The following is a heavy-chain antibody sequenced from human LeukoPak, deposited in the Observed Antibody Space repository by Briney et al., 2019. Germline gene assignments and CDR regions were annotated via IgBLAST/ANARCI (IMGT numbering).Heavy chain of an antibody. CDR2: IKPDVSEI. CDR3: ARDKVEGSSKFDY. Sequence: GGSLRLSCAASGFTFSNYWMSWVRQAPGKGLEWVANIKPDVSEIYYVDSVKGRFTISRDNAKNYLYLQMNSLRAEDTAVYYCARDKVEGSSKFDYWGQKTLVTVSS. J-gene: IGHJ4*02. CDR1: GFTFSNYW. D-gene: IGHD5-24*01. V-gene: IGHV3-7*01.